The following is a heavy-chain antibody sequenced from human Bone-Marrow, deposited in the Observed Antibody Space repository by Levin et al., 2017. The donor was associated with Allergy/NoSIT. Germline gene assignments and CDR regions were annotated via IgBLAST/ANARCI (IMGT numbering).Heavy chain of an antibody. V-gene: IGHV3-48*02. CDR2: ISYSSTYI. J-gene: IGHJ4*02. Sequence: GESLKISCKASGFSFSGFDMNWVRQAPGKGLEWVSYISYSSTYIYYADSVKGRFTISRDDAQNSLYLQMNSLRDEDTAVYYCARDEGYCSRTSCSNFDYWGQGTLVTVSS. CDR1: GFSFSGFD. D-gene: IGHD2-2*01. CDR3: ARDEGYCSRTSCSNFDY.